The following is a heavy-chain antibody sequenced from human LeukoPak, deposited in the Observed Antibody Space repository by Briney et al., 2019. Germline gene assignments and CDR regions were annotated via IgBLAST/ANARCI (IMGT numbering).Heavy chain of an antibody. Sequence: GGSLRLSCAASGFTFSETWMHWVRQVPGKGLVWVSRIRNDGSDARYAESVKGRFTISRDNAKNTLYLQMNGLRVEDTAVYYCAKLAKYFYGSETYYFFEHWGQGTPVTASS. V-gene: IGHV3-74*01. CDR1: GFTFSETW. CDR2: IRNDGSDA. D-gene: IGHD3-10*01. J-gene: IGHJ4*02. CDR3: AKLAKYFYGSETYYFFEH.